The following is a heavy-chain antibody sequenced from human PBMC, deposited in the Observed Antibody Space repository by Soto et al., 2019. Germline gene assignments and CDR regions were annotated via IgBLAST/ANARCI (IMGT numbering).Heavy chain of an antibody. CDR3: SRIRFFERLYSPSYYCCLDV. Sequence: ASVKVSCKASGYTFTSYAMHWVRQAPAQRLEWMGWINVGNGHSKYSQKFQGRVTITRDTSASPDSMELDSLRSEDTAVYYCSRIRFFERLYSPSYYCCLDVWGRGTPVTVPS. CDR2: INVGNGHS. D-gene: IGHD3-3*01. CDR1: GYTFTSYA. V-gene: IGHV1-3*01. J-gene: IGHJ6*02.